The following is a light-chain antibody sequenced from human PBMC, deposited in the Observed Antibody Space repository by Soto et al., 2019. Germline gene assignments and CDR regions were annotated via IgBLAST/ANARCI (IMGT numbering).Light chain of an antibody. J-gene: IGKJ4*01. CDR2: DAF. V-gene: IGKV3-11*01. CDR1: QSVITY. Sequence: EVVLTQSPATLSLSPGERATLSCRASQSVITYLAWYQQRPGQAPRLLIYDAFNRATAIPARFSGSGSGTGFTLTISSLEPEDFAVYYCQQRSNWPLTFGGGTKVDIK. CDR3: QQRSNWPLT.